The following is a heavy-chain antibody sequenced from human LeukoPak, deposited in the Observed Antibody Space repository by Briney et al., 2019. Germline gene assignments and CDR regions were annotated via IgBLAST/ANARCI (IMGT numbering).Heavy chain of an antibody. CDR1: GFTFDDYA. CDR3: AKDTSAHRFLWFDY. V-gene: IGHV3-9*03. CDR2: ISWNSGSI. Sequence: QPGGSLRLSCAASGFTFDDYAMHWVRQAPGKGLEWVSGISWNSGSIGYADSVKGRFTISRDNAKNSLYLQINSLRAEDMALYYCAKDTSAHRFLWFDYWGQGTLVTVSS. D-gene: IGHD3-16*02. J-gene: IGHJ4*02.